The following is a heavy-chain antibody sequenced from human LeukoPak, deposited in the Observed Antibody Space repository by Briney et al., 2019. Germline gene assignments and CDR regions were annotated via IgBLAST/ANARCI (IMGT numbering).Heavy chain of an antibody. CDR3: ARGPTYCSSSSCLQGE. CDR2: IYTSGST. J-gene: IGHJ4*02. CDR1: GGSISSYY. D-gene: IGHD2-15*01. Sequence: SETLSLTCTVSGGSISSYYWSWIRQPAGKGLEWIGRIYTSGSTNYNPSLKSRVTISVDTSKNQFSLKLSSVTAADTAVYYCARGPTYCSSSSCLQGEWGQGTLVTVSS. V-gene: IGHV4-4*07.